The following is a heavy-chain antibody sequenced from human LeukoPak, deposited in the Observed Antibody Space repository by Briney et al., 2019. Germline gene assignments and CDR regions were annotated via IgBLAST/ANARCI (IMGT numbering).Heavy chain of an antibody. D-gene: IGHD3-22*01. J-gene: IGHJ4*02. CDR1: GFTFSGYG. Sequence: GGSLRLSCAASGFTFSGYGMHWVRQAPGKGLEWVAVISYDGSNKYYADSVKGRFTISRDNSKNTLYLQMNSLRAEDTAVYYCAKEPWYYYDSSGYYDYWGQGTLVTVSS. CDR3: AKEPWYYYDSSGYYDY. V-gene: IGHV3-30*18. CDR2: ISYDGSNK.